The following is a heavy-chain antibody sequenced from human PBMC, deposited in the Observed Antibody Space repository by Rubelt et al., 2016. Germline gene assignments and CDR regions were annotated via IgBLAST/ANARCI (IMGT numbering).Heavy chain of an antibody. V-gene: IGHV4-39*07. Sequence: QLQLQESGPGLVKPSETLSLTCTVSGGSISSSSYYWGWIRQPPGKGLEWIGSIYYSGSTYYNPSLRSRVTISVATSKNQFSLKLSSVTAADTAVYYCARVHIVGADGMDVWGQGTTVTVSS. CDR3: ARVHIVGADGMDV. CDR2: IYYSGST. J-gene: IGHJ6*02. D-gene: IGHD2-15*01. CDR1: GGSISSSSYY.